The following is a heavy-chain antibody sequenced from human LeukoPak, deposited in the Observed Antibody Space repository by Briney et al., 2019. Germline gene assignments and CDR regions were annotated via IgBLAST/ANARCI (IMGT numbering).Heavy chain of an antibody. V-gene: IGHV1-2*02. J-gene: IGHJ5*02. CDR2: INPNSGGT. D-gene: IGHD1-26*01. Sequence: GASVKVSCKASGYTFTGYYMHWVRQAPGQGLEWMGWINPNSGGTIYAQKFQGRVTMTEDTSTDTAYMELSSLRSEDTAVYYCTNSGSYLHHWFDPWGQGTLVTVSS. CDR1: GYTFTGYY. CDR3: TNSGSYLHHWFDP.